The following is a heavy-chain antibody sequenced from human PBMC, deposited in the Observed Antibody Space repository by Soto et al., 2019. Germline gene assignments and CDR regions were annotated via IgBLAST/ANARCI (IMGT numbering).Heavy chain of an antibody. CDR1: GFTFSDYY. Sequence: QVQLVESGGGLVKPGGSLRLSCAASGFTFSDYYMIWIRQAPGKGLEWVSYISSSGNSIYYADSVKGRFTISRDSAKNSLYLQMNSLRAEDTAVYYCARDYSDSSGFFGDYYGMDVWGQGTTVTVS. CDR3: ARDYSDSSGFFGDYYGMDV. CDR2: ISSSGNSI. J-gene: IGHJ6*01. D-gene: IGHD3-22*01. V-gene: IGHV3-11*01.